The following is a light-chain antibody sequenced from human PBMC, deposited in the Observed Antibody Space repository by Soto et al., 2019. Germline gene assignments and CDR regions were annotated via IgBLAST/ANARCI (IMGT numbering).Light chain of an antibody. V-gene: IGKV1-5*03. J-gene: IGKJ1*01. CDR3: QQYNSYPLT. CDR1: QSVVGW. CDR2: RAS. Sequence: DIQMTQSPSTLSASVGDRVTITCRASQSVVGWLAWYQQKPGRAPKLLLYRASSLESGVPSRFIGSGSGTEFTLTINSLQPDDCATYYCQQYNSYPLTFGQGSKVEI.